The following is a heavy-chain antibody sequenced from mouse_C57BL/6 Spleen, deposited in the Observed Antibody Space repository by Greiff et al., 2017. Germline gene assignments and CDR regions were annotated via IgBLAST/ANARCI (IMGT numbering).Heavy chain of an antibody. J-gene: IGHJ4*01. Sequence: VQLQQPGAELVKPGASVKLSCKASGYTFTSYWMHWVKQRPGQGLEWIGMIHPNSGSTNYNEKFESKATLTVDKSSSTAYRQLSSLTSEDSAVYYCASPDSSGYGEAMYYWGQGTSVTVSS. CDR1: GYTFTSYW. D-gene: IGHD3-2*02. V-gene: IGHV1-64*01. CDR3: ASPDSSGYGEAMYY. CDR2: IHPNSGST.